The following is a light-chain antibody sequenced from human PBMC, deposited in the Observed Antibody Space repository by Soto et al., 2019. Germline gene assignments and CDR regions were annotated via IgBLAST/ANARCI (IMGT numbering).Light chain of an antibody. CDR1: QSVSSY. Sequence: EIVLTQSPANLSLSPGERATLSCRASQSVSSYLAWYQQKPGQAPRLLIYDASNRATGIPARFSGSGSGTDFTLTISSLEPEDFAVYYCQQRSNWPSTWTFGQGTKVEIK. CDR3: QQRSNWPSTWT. J-gene: IGKJ1*01. CDR2: DAS. V-gene: IGKV3-11*01.